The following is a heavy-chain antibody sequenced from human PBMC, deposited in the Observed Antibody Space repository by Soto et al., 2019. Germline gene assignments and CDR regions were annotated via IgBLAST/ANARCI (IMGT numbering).Heavy chain of an antibody. CDR3: VKDSIVATTSYFDY. J-gene: IGHJ4*02. CDR2: ILSNGGST. V-gene: IGHV3-64D*06. CDR1: GFTFSRYT. D-gene: IGHD5-12*01. Sequence: PGGSLRLSCSASGFTFSRYTMHWVRQAPGKGLEYVSAILSNGGSTYYADSVKGRFTISRDNSKNTLYLQMSSLRTEDTAVYYCVKDSIVATTSYFDYWGQGTLVTVSS.